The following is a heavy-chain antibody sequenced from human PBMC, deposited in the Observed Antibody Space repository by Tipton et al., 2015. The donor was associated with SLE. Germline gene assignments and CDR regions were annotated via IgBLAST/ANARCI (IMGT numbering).Heavy chain of an antibody. CDR2: IYTSGIT. CDR1: GGSITSGSYY. CDR3: ATIPEYSYGPYSFGPSYYFDL. Sequence: TLSLTCTVSGGSITSGSYYWSWIRQPAGKGLEWIGRIYTSGITNYNPSLESRVIISIDTSKNQFSLKLISVTAADTAVYYCATIPEYSYGPYSFGPSYYFDLWGRGTLVTVSS. V-gene: IGHV4-61*02. J-gene: IGHJ2*01. D-gene: IGHD5-18*01.